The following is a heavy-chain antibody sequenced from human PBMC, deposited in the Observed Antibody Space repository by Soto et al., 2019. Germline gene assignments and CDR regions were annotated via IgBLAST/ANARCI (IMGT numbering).Heavy chain of an antibody. CDR2: IKSDAYGGAI. CDR1: GFTFSNAW. D-gene: IGHD2-8*01. Sequence: EVQLVESGGGLVKPGGSLRLSCAGSGFTFSNAWMSWVRRAPGKGLEWVGRIKSDAYGGAIDYAAPVKGRFTMSRDDSSNTLFLEMNNLRAEDTAVYSCTTTKCRLEPPTYDYWGQGTTVIVSS. V-gene: IGHV3-15*01. J-gene: IGHJ4*02. CDR3: TTTKCRLEPPTYDY.